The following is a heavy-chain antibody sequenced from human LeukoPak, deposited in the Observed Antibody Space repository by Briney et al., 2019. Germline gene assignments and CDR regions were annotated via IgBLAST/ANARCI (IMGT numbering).Heavy chain of an antibody. J-gene: IGHJ4*02. CDR3: ARDVGQQLGPVFDY. CDR1: GFTFSSYE. D-gene: IGHD6-13*01. V-gene: IGHV3-48*03. Sequence: GGSLRLSCAASGFTFSSYEMNWVRQAPGKGLEWVSYISSSGSTIYYADSVKGRFTISRDNAENSLYLQMNSLRAEDTAVYYCARDVGQQLGPVFDYWGQGTLVTVSS. CDR2: ISSSGSTI.